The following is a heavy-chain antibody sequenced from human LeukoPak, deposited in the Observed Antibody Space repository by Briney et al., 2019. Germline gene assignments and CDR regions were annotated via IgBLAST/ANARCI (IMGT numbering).Heavy chain of an antibody. CDR3: ARLDSSGLIDY. Sequence: SETLSPTCTVSGGSISSYYWGWIRQPPGKGLEWIGSIYYSGSTYYNPSLKSRVTISVDTSKNQFSLKLSSVTAADTAVYYCARLDSSGLIDYWGQGTLVTVSS. CDR2: IYYSGST. D-gene: IGHD3-22*01. V-gene: IGHV4-39*01. CDR1: GGSISSYY. J-gene: IGHJ4*02.